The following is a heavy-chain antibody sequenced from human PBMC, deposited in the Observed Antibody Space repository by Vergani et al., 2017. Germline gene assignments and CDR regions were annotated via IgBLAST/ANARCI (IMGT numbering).Heavy chain of an antibody. CDR3: ARVNTEPNAHLYYYYHMDV. J-gene: IGHJ6*03. V-gene: IGHV4-34*01. CDR1: GWSFTSYH. CDR2: IDHTGRP. Sequence: QVQLQQWGGGLLKPSETLSLTCVVNGWSFTSYHWTWIRQSPGEGLEWVGDIDHTGRPDYNPSLKSRLTMSVVKFRNQFSLTLNSVTATEPAIYFCARVNTEPNAHLYYYYHMDVWGQGTAVTVSS. D-gene: IGHD4-11*01.